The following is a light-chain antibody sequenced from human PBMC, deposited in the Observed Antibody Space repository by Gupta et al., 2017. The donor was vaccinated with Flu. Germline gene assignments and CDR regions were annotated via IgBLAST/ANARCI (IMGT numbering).Light chain of an antibody. CDR1: QSVSSSY. CDR2: GAS. Sequence: EIVLTQSPGTLSLSPGERATLSCRASQSVSSSYLAWYQQKPGQAPRLLIYGASSRATGIPDRFSSSGSGTDFTLTISRLEPEDFAVYYCQQYGSSLITFGQGTXLEIK. V-gene: IGKV3-20*01. J-gene: IGKJ5*01. CDR3: QQYGSSLIT.